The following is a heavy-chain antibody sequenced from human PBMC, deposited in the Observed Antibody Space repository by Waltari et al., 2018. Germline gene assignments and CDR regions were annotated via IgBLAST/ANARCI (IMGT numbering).Heavy chain of an antibody. CDR3: XREAXYYPDSSGYXXTHYVDS. J-gene: IGHJ4*02. V-gene: IGHV1-69*01. CDR2: ISPIFGTS. CDR1: GDTFSNFX. Sequence: QVHLVQSGAEVMXPGSSMKVSCXSSGDTFSNFXISWVRQAXGQGLEWLGVISPIFGTSHYPPKFQXRVTITADXSTNXAYXDLXGXRXDDTALYXXXREAXYYPDSSGYXXTHYVDSXGQGTLVTVXS. D-gene: IGHD3-22*01.